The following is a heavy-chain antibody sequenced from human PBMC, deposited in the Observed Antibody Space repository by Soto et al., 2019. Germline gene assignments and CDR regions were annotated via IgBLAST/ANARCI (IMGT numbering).Heavy chain of an antibody. J-gene: IGHJ4*02. V-gene: IGHV1-69*19. CDR1: GGTFNTYA. CDR3: AREDQVHSPAFVY. D-gene: IGHD1-1*01. Sequence: QVQLVQSGAEMKKPGSSVKVSCQPSGGTFNTYAMNWVRQAPGQGPEWIGDISPMFGSANYAAKFQGRVTIAADESTSTSYMQLSSLKSEDTALYFSAREDQVHSPAFVYWGQGTLVT. CDR2: ISPMFGSA.